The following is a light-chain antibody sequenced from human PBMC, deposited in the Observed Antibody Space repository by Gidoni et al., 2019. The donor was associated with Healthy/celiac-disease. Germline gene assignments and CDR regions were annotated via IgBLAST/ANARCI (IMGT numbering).Light chain of an antibody. CDR2: AAS. CDR3: QQSYSTPPT. J-gene: IGKJ1*01. CDR1: QSIISY. V-gene: IGKV1-39*01. Sequence: DIQMSQSSSSLSASVGDRVTITCRASQSIISYLNWYQQKPGKAPKLLIYAASSLQSRVPSRFSGSGSGTDFTLTISSLQPEDFATYYCQQSYSTPPTFXQXTKVEIK.